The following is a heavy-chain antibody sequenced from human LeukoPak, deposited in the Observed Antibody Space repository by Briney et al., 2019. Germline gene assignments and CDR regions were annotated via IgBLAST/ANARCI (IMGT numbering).Heavy chain of an antibody. Sequence: GGSLRLSCAVSGFTFSDYYMSWIRQAPGKGLEWVSFISGSGDTTYYAASVKGRFTISRDSSKNTLYLQMNSLRAEDTAVYYCAKSRGESRGASNYWGQGTLVTVSS. CDR1: GFTFSDYY. CDR2: ISGSGDTT. J-gene: IGHJ4*02. CDR3: AKSRGESRGASNY. V-gene: IGHV3-23*01. D-gene: IGHD1-26*01.